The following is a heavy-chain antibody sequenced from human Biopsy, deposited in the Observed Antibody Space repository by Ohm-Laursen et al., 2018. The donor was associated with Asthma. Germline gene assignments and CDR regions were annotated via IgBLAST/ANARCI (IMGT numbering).Heavy chain of an antibody. J-gene: IGHJ4*02. D-gene: IGHD2-2*01. Sequence: SSVKVSCKSLGGTFNTYVIGWARQAPGQGLEWMGGINSVFGTTTYPQKFQDRVTITADDSTSTVYMVLSSLRSEDTAVYYCTRKAGSCISRTCYSLDFWGQGTLVTVSS. CDR1: GGTFNTYV. CDR2: INSVFGTT. V-gene: IGHV1-69*01. CDR3: TRKAGSCISRTCYSLDF.